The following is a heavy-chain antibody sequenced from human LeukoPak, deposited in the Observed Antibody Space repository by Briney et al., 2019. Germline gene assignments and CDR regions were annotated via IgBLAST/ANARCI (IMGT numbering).Heavy chain of an antibody. CDR1: GFTFSSYG. Sequence: PGGSLRLSCAASGFTFSSYGMHWVRQAPGKGLEWVAFIRYDGSNKYYADSMKGRFTISRDNSKNTLYLQMNSLRAEDTAVYYCAKDQGSLKIDYWGQGTLVTVSS. J-gene: IGHJ4*02. CDR3: AKDQGSLKIDY. D-gene: IGHD1-26*01. CDR2: IRYDGSNK. V-gene: IGHV3-30*02.